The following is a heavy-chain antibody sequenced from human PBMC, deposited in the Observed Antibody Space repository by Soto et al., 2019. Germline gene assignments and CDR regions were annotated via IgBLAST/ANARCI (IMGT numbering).Heavy chain of an antibody. J-gene: IGHJ5*02. Sequence: QVQLVQSGAEVKKPGSSVKVSCKASGYTFTSYDISWVRQAPGQGLERMGWISTYNGNTNYAQKLQGRVTMTTDTSTSTAYMELRSLRSDDTAVYYCARGFRVAATRWWFDPWGQGTLVTVSS. D-gene: IGHD2-15*01. V-gene: IGHV1-18*01. CDR1: GYTFTSYD. CDR2: ISTYNGNT. CDR3: ARGFRVAATRWWFDP.